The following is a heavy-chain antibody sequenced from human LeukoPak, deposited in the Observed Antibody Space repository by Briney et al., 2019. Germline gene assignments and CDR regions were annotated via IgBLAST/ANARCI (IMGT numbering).Heavy chain of an antibody. CDR1: GGSFSGYY. CDR3: ARGLTRIAARPSV. V-gene: IGHV4-34*01. Sequence: PSETLSLTCAVYGGSFSGYYWSWIRQPPGKGLEWIGEINHSGSTNYNPSLKSRVTISVDTSKNQFSLKLSSVTAADTAVYYCARGLTRIAARPSVWGQGTLVTVSS. D-gene: IGHD6-6*01. CDR2: INHSGST. J-gene: IGHJ4*02.